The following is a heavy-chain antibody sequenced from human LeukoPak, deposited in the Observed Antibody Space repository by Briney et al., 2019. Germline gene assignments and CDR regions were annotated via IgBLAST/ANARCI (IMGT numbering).Heavy chain of an antibody. D-gene: IGHD3-22*01. CDR3: ARPNYYDTSGSYTFDY. CDR2: INPSGGST. Sequence: GASVKVSCKASGYTFTSYYMHWVRQAPGQGREWMGIINPSGGSTSYAQKFQGRVTMTRDTSTSTVYMELSSLRSEDTAVYYCARPNYYDTSGSYTFDYWGQGTLVTVSS. V-gene: IGHV1-46*01. CDR1: GYTFTSYY. J-gene: IGHJ4*02.